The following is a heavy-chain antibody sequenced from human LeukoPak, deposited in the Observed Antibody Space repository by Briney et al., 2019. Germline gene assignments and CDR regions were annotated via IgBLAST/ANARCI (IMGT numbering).Heavy chain of an antibody. Sequence: SETLSLTCTVSGGSISSYYWSWIRQPPGKGLEWIGYIYYSGSTNYNPSLKSRVTISVDTSKNQFSLKLNSVTAADTAVYYCARDRGSGSYSHWGQGTLVTVSS. CDR2: IYYSGST. V-gene: IGHV4-59*01. D-gene: IGHD3-10*01. J-gene: IGHJ4*02. CDR1: GGSISSYY. CDR3: ARDRGSGSYSH.